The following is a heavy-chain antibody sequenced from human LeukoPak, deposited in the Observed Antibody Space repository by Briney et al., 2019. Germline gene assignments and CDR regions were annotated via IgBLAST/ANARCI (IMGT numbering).Heavy chain of an antibody. D-gene: IGHD6-13*01. Sequence: PSETLSLTCTVSGGSISGYYWSWIRQPPGKGLEWIGYIYTSGSTNYNPSLKSRVTISVDRSKNQFSLKLSSVTAADTAAYYCAREGQLAFDYWGQGTLVTVSS. CDR3: AREGQLAFDY. CDR2: IYTSGST. CDR1: GGSISGYY. V-gene: IGHV4-4*09. J-gene: IGHJ4*02.